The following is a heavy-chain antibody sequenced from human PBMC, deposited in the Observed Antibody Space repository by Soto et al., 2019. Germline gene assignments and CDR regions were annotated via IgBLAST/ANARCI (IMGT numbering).Heavy chain of an antibody. V-gene: IGHV4-34*01. D-gene: IGHD3-9*01. CDR1: GGSFSGYY. CDR3: ARVVRYFDWLLYYYYMDV. Sequence: SETLSLTCAVYGGSFSGYYWSWIRQPPGKGLEWIGEINHSGSTNYNPSLKSRVTISVDTSKNQFSLKLSSVTAADTAVYYCARVVRYFDWLLYYYYMDVWGKGTTVTSP. J-gene: IGHJ6*03. CDR2: INHSGST.